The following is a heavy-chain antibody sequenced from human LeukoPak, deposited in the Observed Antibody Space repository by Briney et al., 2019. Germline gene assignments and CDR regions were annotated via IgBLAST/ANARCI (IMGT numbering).Heavy chain of an antibody. V-gene: IGHV4-59*12. CDR2: IYYSGST. J-gene: IGHJ2*01. CDR3: ARDYGGYNFYFDL. Sequence: KSSETLSLTCTVSGGSISNYYWSWIRRPPGKGLEWIGCIYYSGSTNYNPSLKSRVTISVDTSNNQFSLKLSSVTAADTAVYYCARDYGGYNFYFDLWGRGTLVTVSS. D-gene: IGHD4-23*01. CDR1: GGSISNYY.